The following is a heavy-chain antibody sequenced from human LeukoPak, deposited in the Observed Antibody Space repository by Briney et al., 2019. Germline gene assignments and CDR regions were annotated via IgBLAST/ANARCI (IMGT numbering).Heavy chain of an antibody. CDR1: GGSFSGYY. CDR2: INHSGST. Sequence: SETLSLTCAVYGGSFSGYYWSWIRQPPGKGLEWIGEINHSGSTNYNPSPKSRVTISVDTSKNQFSLKLSSVTAADTAVYYCARDSRGYNYGSYGYGMDVWGQGTTVTVSS. CDR3: ARDSRGYNYGSYGYGMDV. V-gene: IGHV4-34*01. D-gene: IGHD5-18*01. J-gene: IGHJ6*02.